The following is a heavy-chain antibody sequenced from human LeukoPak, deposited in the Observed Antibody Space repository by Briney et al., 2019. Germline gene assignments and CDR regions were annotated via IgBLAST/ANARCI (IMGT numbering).Heavy chain of an antibody. Sequence: ASVKVSCKASGYTFTANYLQWVRQAPGLGPEWLGWMHVGNGNTRYAPKYQGRVTLTRDTSINTAYMELSSLTSDDTAVYYCAREGSYCDGADCYSFDFWGQGTLVTVSS. CDR1: GYTFTANY. J-gene: IGHJ4*02. CDR3: AREGSYCDGADCYSFDF. V-gene: IGHV1-2*02. D-gene: IGHD2-21*02. CDR2: MHVGNGNT.